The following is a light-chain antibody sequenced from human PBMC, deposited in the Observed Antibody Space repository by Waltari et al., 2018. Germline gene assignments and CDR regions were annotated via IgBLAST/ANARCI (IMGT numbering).Light chain of an antibody. CDR1: SSNIGSNY. CDR3: AAWDDSLSGVV. J-gene: IGLJ2*01. V-gene: IGLV1-47*02. CDR2: RNN. Sequence: QSVLTQPPSASGTPGQRVTISCSGSSSNIGSNYVYWYQQLPGTAPKLLIYRNNPRPSGGPDRFSGSKSGPTASLAIRGLRSEDEADYYCAAWDDSLSGVVFGGGTKLTVL.